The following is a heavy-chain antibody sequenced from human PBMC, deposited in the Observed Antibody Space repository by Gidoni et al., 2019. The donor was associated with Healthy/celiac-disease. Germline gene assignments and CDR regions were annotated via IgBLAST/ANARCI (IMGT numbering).Heavy chain of an antibody. Sequence: EVQLLESGGGLVQRGGSLRLSCAASGFTFSSYAMSWVRQAPGKGLGWVSAMSGSGGSTYYADSVKGRFTISRDNSKNTLYLQMNSLRAEDTAVYYCAKAEGGWFGYPDAFDIWGQGTMVTVSS. CDR3: AKAEGGWFGYPDAFDI. CDR1: GFTFSSYA. CDR2: MSGSGGST. D-gene: IGHD3-16*01. J-gene: IGHJ3*02. V-gene: IGHV3-23*01.